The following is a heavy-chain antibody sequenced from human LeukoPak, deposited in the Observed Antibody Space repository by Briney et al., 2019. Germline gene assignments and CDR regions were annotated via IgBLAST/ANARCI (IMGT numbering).Heavy chain of an antibody. CDR2: IIPILGIA. D-gene: IGHD5-24*01. V-gene: IGHV1-69*04. J-gene: IGHJ4*02. Sequence: GASVKVSCKASGGTFSSYAISWVRQAPGQGLEWMGRIIPILGIANYAQKFQGRVTITADKSTSTAYMELSSLRAEDTGVYYCARERRWLQLGSPDFHYWGQGTLVTVSS. CDR1: GGTFSSYA. CDR3: ARERRWLQLGSPDFHY.